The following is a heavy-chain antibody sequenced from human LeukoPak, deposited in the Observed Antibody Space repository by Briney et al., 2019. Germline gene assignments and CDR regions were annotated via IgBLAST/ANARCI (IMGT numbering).Heavy chain of an antibody. Sequence: ASVKVSCRASGYTFTSYGISWVRQAPGQGLEWMGWISAYNGNTNYAQKLQGRVTMTTDTSTSTAYMELRSLRSDDTAVYYCARDTRIAAAGTGDYWGQGTLVTVSS. J-gene: IGHJ4*02. CDR3: ARDTRIAAAGTGDY. D-gene: IGHD6-13*01. CDR1: GYTFTSYG. V-gene: IGHV1-18*01. CDR2: ISAYNGNT.